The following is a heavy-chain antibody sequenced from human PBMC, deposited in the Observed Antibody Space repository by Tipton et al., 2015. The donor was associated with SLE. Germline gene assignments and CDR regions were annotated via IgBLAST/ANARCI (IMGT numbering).Heavy chain of an antibody. CDR2: IYTSGNT. V-gene: IGHV4-4*09. J-gene: IGHJ2*01. CDR3: ARREANRYFEL. Sequence: TLSLTCTVSGGAITRYYWNWIRQPPGKGPEWIGYIYTSGNTNTNYNPSLQSRVSISVDTSKNQFSLKMSSVTAADTAVYYCARREANRYFELWGRGTLVTVSS. CDR1: GGAITRYY. D-gene: IGHD1-26*01.